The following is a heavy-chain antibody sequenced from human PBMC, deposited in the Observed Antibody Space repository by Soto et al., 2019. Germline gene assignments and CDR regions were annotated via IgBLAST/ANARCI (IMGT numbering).Heavy chain of an antibody. D-gene: IGHD5-18*01. CDR2: IKQDGSEK. V-gene: IGHV3-7*03. CDR3: AREIQLWFNYYFDY. CDR1: GFTFSSYW. Sequence: GGSLRLSCAASGFTFSSYWMSWVRQAPGKGLEWVANIKQDGSEKNYVDSVEGRFTISRDNAKNSLYLQMSSLRAEDTAVYYCAREIQLWFNYYFDYWGQGTLVTVSS. J-gene: IGHJ4*02.